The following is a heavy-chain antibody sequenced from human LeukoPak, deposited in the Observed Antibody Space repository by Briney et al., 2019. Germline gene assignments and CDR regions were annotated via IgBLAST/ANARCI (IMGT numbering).Heavy chain of an antibody. V-gene: IGHV3-48*01. Sequence: PGGSLRLSCAASGFTFSSYSMNWVRQAPGKGLEWVSYISSSSSSIYYADSVKGRFTISRDNAKNPLYLQMNSLRAEDTAVYYCVRYLVGTDFDIWGQGTMVTVSS. CDR3: VRYLVGTDFDI. J-gene: IGHJ3*02. CDR1: GFTFSSYS. D-gene: IGHD5-12*01. CDR2: ISSSSSSI.